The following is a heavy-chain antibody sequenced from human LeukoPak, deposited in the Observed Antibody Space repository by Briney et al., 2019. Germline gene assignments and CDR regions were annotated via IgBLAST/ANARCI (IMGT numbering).Heavy chain of an antibody. D-gene: IGHD1-1*01. CDR3: ARAGTTGFDY. CDR2: ISSSSSYI. CDR1: GFTFSSYS. V-gene: IGHV3-21*01. J-gene: IGHJ4*02. Sequence: PGGSLRLSCAASGFTFSSYSMNWVRQAPGKGLEWVSSISSSSSYIYYADSVKGRFTISRDNAKNSLYLQMNSLRAEGTAVYYCARAGTTGFDYWGQGTLVTVSS.